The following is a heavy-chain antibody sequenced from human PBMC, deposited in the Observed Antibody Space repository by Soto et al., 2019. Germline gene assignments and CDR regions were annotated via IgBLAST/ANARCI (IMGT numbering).Heavy chain of an antibody. Sequence: QLQLRESGPGLVKASETLSLTCAVSGASVSSNNYYWDWIRQPPGTGLEWIGTISYSGSTYYNPSLKSRVTISVDTSKNQFSLTLSSVTAADTAVYYCTRHGRYYYYMDVWGKGTTVTVSS. CDR3: TRHGRYYYYMDV. CDR2: ISYSGST. J-gene: IGHJ6*03. CDR1: GASVSSNNYY. V-gene: IGHV4-39*01.